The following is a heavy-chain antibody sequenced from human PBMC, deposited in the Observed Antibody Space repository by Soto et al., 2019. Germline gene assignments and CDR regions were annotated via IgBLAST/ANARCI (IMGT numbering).Heavy chain of an antibody. CDR2: ISYDGSNK. J-gene: IGHJ6*02. Sequence: QVQLVESGGGVVQPGRSLRLSCAASGFTFSSYAMHWVRQAPGKGLEWVAVISYDGSNKYYADSVKGRFTISRDNSKNTLYLQMNRLRAEDTAVYSCARETYYDFCSGPYYGMDVWGQGTTVTVSS. V-gene: IGHV3-30-3*01. CDR3: ARETYYDFCSGPYYGMDV. CDR1: GFTFSSYA. D-gene: IGHD3-3*01.